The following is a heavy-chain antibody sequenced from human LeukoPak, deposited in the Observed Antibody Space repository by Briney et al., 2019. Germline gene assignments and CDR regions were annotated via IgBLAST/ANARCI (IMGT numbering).Heavy chain of an antibody. CDR3: ARSTAVVVTASTHFDY. Sequence: ASVKVSCKASGYAFTYYYIHWVQQAPGQGLEWMGWINPNSGGTKYAQNFQGRVIMTRDTSISTAYMEVSRLTSDDTAVYYCARSTAVVVTASTHFDYWGQGTLVTVSS. V-gene: IGHV1-2*02. CDR2: INPNSGGT. J-gene: IGHJ4*02. D-gene: IGHD2-15*01. CDR1: GYAFTYYY.